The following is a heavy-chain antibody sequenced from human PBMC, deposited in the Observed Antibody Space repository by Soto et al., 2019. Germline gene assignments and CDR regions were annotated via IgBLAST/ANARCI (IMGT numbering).Heavy chain of an antibody. Sequence: PFETLSLTCTVSGGSISSGGYYWNWIRQHPGKGLEWIGYMSDSGSTNYNPSLRSRLTISVDTSKNQFSLKLTSVTAADTAVYYCATAAAGRGVDFWSSFDPWGQGTLVTVSS. V-gene: IGHV4-31*03. CDR1: GGSISSGGYY. CDR2: MSDSGST. D-gene: IGHD3-3*01. CDR3: ATAAAGRGVDFWSSFDP. J-gene: IGHJ5*02.